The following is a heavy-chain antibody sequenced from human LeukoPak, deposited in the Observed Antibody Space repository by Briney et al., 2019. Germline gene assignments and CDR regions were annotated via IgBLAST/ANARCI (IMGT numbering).Heavy chain of an antibody. CDR2: IYYSGST. V-gene: IGHV4-31*03. Sequence: SQTLSLTCTVSGGSISSGGYYWSWIRQHPGKGLEWIGYIYYSGSTYYNPSLKSRVTISVDTSKNQFSLKLSSVTAADTAVYYCARGEGVTMVRGVSYFGYWGQGTLVTVSS. CDR3: ARGEGVTMVRGVSYFGY. D-gene: IGHD3-10*01. CDR1: GGSISSGGYY. J-gene: IGHJ4*02.